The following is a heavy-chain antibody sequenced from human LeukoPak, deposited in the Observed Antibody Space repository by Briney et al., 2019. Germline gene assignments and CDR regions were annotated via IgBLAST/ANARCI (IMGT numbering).Heavy chain of an antibody. CDR2: IYTSGST. CDR3: AREGSRELRANDYYYYYYMDV. Sequence: ASETLSLTCTVSGVSISSYYWSWLRQPAGKGLEWIGRIYTSGSTNYNPSLKSRVTMSVDTSKNQFSLKLSSVTAADTAVYYCAREGSRELRANDYYYYYYMDVWGKGTTVTVSS. J-gene: IGHJ6*03. D-gene: IGHD1-26*01. CDR1: GVSISSYY. V-gene: IGHV4-4*07.